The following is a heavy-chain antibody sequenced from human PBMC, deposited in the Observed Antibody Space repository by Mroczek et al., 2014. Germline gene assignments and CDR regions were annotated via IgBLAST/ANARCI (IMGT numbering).Heavy chain of an antibody. Sequence: VQLVESGPGLVKPSQTLSLTCTVSGGSISSGSYYWSWIRQPAGKGLEWIGRIYTSGSTNYNPSLKSRVTISVDTSKNQFSLKLSSVTAADTAVYYCGGQGRDGTFDYWGQGTLVTVSS. CDR3: GGQGRDGTFDY. CDR1: GGSISSGSYY. D-gene: IGHD5-24*01. V-gene: IGHV4-61*02. J-gene: IGHJ4*02. CDR2: IYTSGST.